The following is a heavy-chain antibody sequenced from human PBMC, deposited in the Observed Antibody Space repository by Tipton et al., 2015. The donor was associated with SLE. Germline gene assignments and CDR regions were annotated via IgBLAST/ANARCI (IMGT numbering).Heavy chain of an antibody. Sequence: TLSLTCTVSGGSISSSSYYWGWIRQPPGKGLEWIGSIYYSGSTYYNPSLKSRVTISVDTSKNQFSVKLSSVTAADTAVYYCAGALRGGSGRGWFDPWGQGTLVTVSS. CDR3: AGALRGGSGRGWFDP. CDR1: GGSISSSSYY. V-gene: IGHV4-39*01. CDR2: IYYSGST. D-gene: IGHD6-19*01. J-gene: IGHJ5*02.